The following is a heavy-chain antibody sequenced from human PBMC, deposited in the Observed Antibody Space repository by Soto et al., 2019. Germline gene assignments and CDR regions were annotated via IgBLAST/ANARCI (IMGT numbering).Heavy chain of an antibody. V-gene: IGHV3-48*03. D-gene: IGHD3-9*01. J-gene: IGHJ6*02. CDR3: ARGRYALGV. Sequence: GGSLRLSCAASGFNVGDYEMNWVRQAPGKGLEWISMITSGGTVFYYADSVRGRFAISRDDTENSLHLQMNSLRVEDTAMYYCARGRYALGVWGQGTTVTVSS. CDR1: GFNVGDYE. CDR2: ITSGGTVF.